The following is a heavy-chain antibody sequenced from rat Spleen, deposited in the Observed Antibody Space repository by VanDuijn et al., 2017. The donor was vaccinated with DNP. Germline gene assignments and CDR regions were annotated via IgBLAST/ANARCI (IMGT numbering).Heavy chain of an antibody. Sequence: EVQLVESGGGLVQPGRSLKLSCAASGFTFSFYGMAWVRQAPKKGLEWVASISASGGSTSYRDSVKGRFTISRNNAKSTLYLQMNSLRSEDTATYYCARLLAGRSYYFDYWGQGVMVTVSS. V-gene: IGHV5S23*01. J-gene: IGHJ2*01. CDR3: ARLLAGRSYYFDY. CDR1: GFTFSFYG. CDR2: ISASGGST. D-gene: IGHD1-4*01.